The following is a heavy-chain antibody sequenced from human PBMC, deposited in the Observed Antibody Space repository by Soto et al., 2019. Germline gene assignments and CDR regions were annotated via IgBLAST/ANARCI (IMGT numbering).Heavy chain of an antibody. CDR3: ASHPKAYVWGSYREYYFDY. CDR2: IYYSGST. J-gene: IGHJ4*02. D-gene: IGHD3-16*02. CDR1: GGSISSGGYY. V-gene: IGHV4-31*03. Sequence: QVQLQESGPGLVKPSQTLSLTCTVSGGSISSGGYYWSWIRQHPGKGLEWIGYIYYSGSTYYNPSLKSRVTISVDTSKNQFSRKLSSVTAADTAVYYCASHPKAYVWGSYREYYFDYWGQGTLVTVSS.